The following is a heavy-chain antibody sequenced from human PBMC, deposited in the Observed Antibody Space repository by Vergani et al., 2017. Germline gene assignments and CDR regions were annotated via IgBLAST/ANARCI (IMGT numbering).Heavy chain of an antibody. J-gene: IGHJ4*02. Sequence: VQPVESGGGLVKPGGSLRLSCTTSGFTFSSAWMSWVRQAPGKGLEWIGNIYHSGGAYYNPSLKGRVTISVDTSKNQFSLEVTSVTAADTAIYFCARTESFILRYFHWALWGQGTLVTVSS. CDR1: GFTFSSAW. V-gene: IGHV4-4*01. CDR3: ARTESFILRYFHWAL. CDR2: IYHSGGA. D-gene: IGHD3-9*01.